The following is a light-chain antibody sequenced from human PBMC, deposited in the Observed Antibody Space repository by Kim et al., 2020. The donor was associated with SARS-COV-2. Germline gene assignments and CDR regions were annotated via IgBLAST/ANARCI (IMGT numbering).Light chain of an antibody. CDR2: GAS. V-gene: IGKV3-20*01. CDR1: QSVSSSY. J-gene: IGKJ5*01. Sequence: PGERATLSGRASQSVSSSYLAWYQQKPGQAPRLLIYGASRRATGIPDRFSGSGSGTDFTLTISRLEPEDFAVYYCQQYGSSPPITFGQGTRLEIK. CDR3: QQYGSSPPIT.